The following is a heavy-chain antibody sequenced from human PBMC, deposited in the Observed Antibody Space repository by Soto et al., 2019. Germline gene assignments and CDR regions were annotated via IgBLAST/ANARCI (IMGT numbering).Heavy chain of an antibody. Sequence: ASVKVSCKASGYTFTSYGISWARQAPGQGLEWMGWISAYNGNTNYAQKLQGRVTMTTDTSTSTAYMELRSLRSDDTAVYYCARELAGGSAFDIWGQGTMVTVSS. CDR1: GYTFTSYG. CDR2: ISAYNGNT. V-gene: IGHV1-18*01. J-gene: IGHJ3*02. D-gene: IGHD2-15*01. CDR3: ARELAGGSAFDI.